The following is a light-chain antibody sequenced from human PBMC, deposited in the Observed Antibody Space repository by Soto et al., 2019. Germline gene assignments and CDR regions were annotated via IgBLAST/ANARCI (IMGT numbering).Light chain of an antibody. CDR2: DVS. CDR1: QSVSSAY. Sequence: EIVLTQSPGTLSLSPCERSTLSCRASQSVSSAYLAWYQQKPGQAPRLLIYDVSSRATGVPDRFSGSGSGTDFTLTVSRLEPEDFAVYYCQHYVSPPITFGQGTRLEIK. CDR3: QHYVSPPIT. J-gene: IGKJ5*01. V-gene: IGKV3-20*01.